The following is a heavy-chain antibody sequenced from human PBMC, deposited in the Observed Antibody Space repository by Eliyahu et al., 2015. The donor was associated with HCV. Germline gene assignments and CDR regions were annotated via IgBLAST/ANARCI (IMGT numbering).Heavy chain of an antibody. J-gene: IGHJ5*02. CDR1: GFTFSTSA. CDR3: AADNILVGT. D-gene: IGHD2-21*01. V-gene: IGHV1-58*01. Sequence: QMQLVQSGXEVKKPGTSVKVSCKASGFTFSTSAVQWVRQARGXRLEWIGWIVVGSGDTNYAQKFQKRVTITRDMSTSTAYMELSSLRSEDTAIYYCAADNILVGTWGQGTLVTVSS. CDR2: IVVGSGDT.